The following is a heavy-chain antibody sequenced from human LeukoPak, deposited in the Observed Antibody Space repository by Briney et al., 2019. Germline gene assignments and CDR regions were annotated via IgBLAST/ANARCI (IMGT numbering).Heavy chain of an antibody. CDR1: GGSISSSSYY. CDR3: ARSIGGDCYFDY. Sequence: SETLPLTCTVSGGSISSSSYYWGWIRQPPGKGLEWIGSIYYSGSTYYNPSLKSRVTISVDTSKNQFSLKLTSVTAADTAVYSCARSIGGDCYFDYWGQGTLVTVSS. V-gene: IGHV4-39*01. D-gene: IGHD2-21*02. J-gene: IGHJ4*02. CDR2: IYYSGST.